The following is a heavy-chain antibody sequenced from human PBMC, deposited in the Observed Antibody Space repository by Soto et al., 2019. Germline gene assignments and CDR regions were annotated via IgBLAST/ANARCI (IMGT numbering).Heavy chain of an antibody. J-gene: IGHJ6*02. D-gene: IGHD3-10*01. CDR3: ARSSLSWGSGSSYKYSYYYGMDV. CDR1: GGTVSSYA. V-gene: IGHV1-69*13. CDR2: IIPIFGTA. Sequence: SVKFSCKASGGTVSSYAISWVRQAPGQGLEWMGGIIPIFGTANYAQKFQGRVTITADESTSTAYMELSSLRSEDTAVYYCARSSLSWGSGSSYKYSYYYGMDVWGQGTTVTVSS.